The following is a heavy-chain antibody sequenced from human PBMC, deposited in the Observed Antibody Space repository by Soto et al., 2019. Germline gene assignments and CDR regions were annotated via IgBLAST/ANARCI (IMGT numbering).Heavy chain of an antibody. J-gene: IGHJ2*01. CDR3: AKATGMAVAGGFDL. CDR1: GFTFSSYA. D-gene: IGHD6-19*01. CDR2: ISVSGGST. Sequence: EVQLLESGGGLVQPGGSLRLSCAASGFTFSSYAMSWVRQAPGKGLEWVSAISVSGGSTYYVDSVKGPFTISRDNSKNTLYLQMNSLRAEDTAVYYCAKATGMAVAGGFDLWGRGTLVTVSS. V-gene: IGHV3-23*01.